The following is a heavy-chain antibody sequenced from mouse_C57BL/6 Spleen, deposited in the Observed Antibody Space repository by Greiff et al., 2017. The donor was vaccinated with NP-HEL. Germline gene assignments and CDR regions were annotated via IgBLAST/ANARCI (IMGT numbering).Heavy chain of an antibody. Sequence: QVQLQQPGAELVKPGASVKLSCKASGYTFTSYWMHWVKQRPGQGLEWIGMIHPNSGSTNYNEKFKSKATLTVDKSSSTAYMQLSSLTSEDSAVYYCARILITTVEAMDYWGQGTSVTVSS. CDR2: IHPNSGST. D-gene: IGHD1-1*01. CDR3: ARILITTVEAMDY. J-gene: IGHJ4*01. V-gene: IGHV1-64*01. CDR1: GYTFTSYW.